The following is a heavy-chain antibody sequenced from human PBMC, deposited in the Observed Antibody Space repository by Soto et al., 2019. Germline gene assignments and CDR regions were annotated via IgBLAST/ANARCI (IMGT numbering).Heavy chain of an antibody. D-gene: IGHD3-22*01. CDR2: IIPIFGTA. J-gene: IGHJ1*01. CDR3: AREEKTLYFDGRGYGSQP. Sequence: QVQLVQSGAEVKKPGSSVKVSCKASGGTFSSYAISWVRQAPGQGLEWMGGIIPIFGTANYAQKFQGRVTITADKHTGTPYMERSSLSSETRAGYYGAREEKTLYFDGRGYGSQPGGRGTLVTVPS. CDR1: GGTFSSYA. V-gene: IGHV1-69*06.